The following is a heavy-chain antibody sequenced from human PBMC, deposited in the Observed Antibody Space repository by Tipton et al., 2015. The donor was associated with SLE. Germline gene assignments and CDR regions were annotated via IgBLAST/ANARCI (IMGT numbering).Heavy chain of an antibody. CDR3: ARRAAVGLDFDY. Sequence: TLSLTCTVSGGSITSSNYYWGWIRQSPGKGLEWIGSIHYSGKTYYNSSLKSRLTISVDTSKSRFSLKLSSVTAADTAVYHCARRAAVGLDFDYWGQGTLVAVSS. D-gene: IGHD6-13*01. CDR2: IHYSGKT. CDR1: GGSITSSNYY. J-gene: IGHJ4*02. V-gene: IGHV4-39*01.